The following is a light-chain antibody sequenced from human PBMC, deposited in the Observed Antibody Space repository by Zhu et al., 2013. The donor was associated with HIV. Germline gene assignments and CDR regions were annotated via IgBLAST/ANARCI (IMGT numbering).Light chain of an antibody. CDR3: QQYGSSPRT. CDR2: SAS. CDR1: ESVRDN. V-gene: IGKV3-15*01. J-gene: IGKJ1*01. Sequence: EVVMTQSPATLSVSPGDRVTLSCRASESVRDNLAWYQQKPGQAPRLLIYSASTRATDIPARFSGSGSETDFTLTISRLEPEDFAVYYCQQYGSSPRTFGQGTKVEIK.